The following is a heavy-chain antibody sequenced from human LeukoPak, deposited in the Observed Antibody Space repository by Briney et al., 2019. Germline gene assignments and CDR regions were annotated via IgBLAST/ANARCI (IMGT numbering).Heavy chain of an antibody. Sequence: GGSLRLSCAASGFTFSSYWMSWVRQAPGKGLEWVANIKQDGSEKYYVDSVKGRFTVSRDNAKNSLSLQMNSLRAEDTSVYYCVRADGNYGYVFDFWGQGTPVTVSS. CDR2: IKQDGSEK. V-gene: IGHV3-7*01. CDR1: GFTFSSYW. D-gene: IGHD5-18*01. CDR3: VRADGNYGYVFDF. J-gene: IGHJ4*02.